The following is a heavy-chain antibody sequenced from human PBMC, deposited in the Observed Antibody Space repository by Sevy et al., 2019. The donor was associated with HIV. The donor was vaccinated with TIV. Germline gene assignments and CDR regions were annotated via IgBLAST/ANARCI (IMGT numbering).Heavy chain of an antibody. D-gene: IGHD3-22*01. Sequence: SETLSLTCAVYGGSFSGYYWSWIRQPPGKGLEWIGEINHSGSTNYNPSLKSRVTISVDTSKNHFSLKLSSVTAADTAVYYCARGMYYYDSSGYRFDPWGQGTLVTVSS. V-gene: IGHV4-34*01. CDR1: GGSFSGYY. CDR3: ARGMYYYDSSGYRFDP. J-gene: IGHJ5*02. CDR2: INHSGST.